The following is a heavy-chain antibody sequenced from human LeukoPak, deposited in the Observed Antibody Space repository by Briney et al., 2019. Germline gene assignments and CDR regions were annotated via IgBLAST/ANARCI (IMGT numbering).Heavy chain of an antibody. CDR2: MNPSGGTT. V-gene: IGHV1-46*01. Sequence: ASVKVSCKASGSTFTTYFMHWVRQAPGQGLEWMGMMNPSGGTTSYAQKFQDRVTMTSDTSTNTVHMELTSLRSEDTAMYCCARGGVRDSSGWSNWYLDLWGRGTLVTVSS. CDR3: ARGGVRDSSGWSNWYLDL. D-gene: IGHD3-22*01. J-gene: IGHJ2*01. CDR1: GSTFTTYF.